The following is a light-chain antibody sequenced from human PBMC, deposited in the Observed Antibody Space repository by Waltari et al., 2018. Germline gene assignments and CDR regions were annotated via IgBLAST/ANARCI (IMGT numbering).Light chain of an antibody. CDR2: NDN. CDR3: AAWDASLNGWV. J-gene: IGLJ3*02. CDR1: SSNIGSTT. V-gene: IGLV1-44*01. Sequence: QSVLTQSPSASGTPGQRVTISCSGSSSNIGSTTVNWYQQLPGTAPNLLIYNDNQRPSGVPERVAGSKSGTSASLAISGLQSEDEADDYCAAWDASLNGWVFGGGTTLTVL.